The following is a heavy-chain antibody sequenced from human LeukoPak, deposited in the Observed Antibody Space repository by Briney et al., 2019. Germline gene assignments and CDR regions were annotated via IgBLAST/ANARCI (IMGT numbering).Heavy chain of an antibody. J-gene: IGHJ4*02. CDR2: IYSGGST. D-gene: IGHD4/OR15-4a*01. V-gene: IGHV3-53*01. Sequence: GVLTLSGAASGFPFHSYWMSGVRPAPGKGLEWVSVIYSGGSTYYADSVKGRFTISRDYSKNTLYLQMNSLRAEDTAVYYCARVLGDSYYFDYWGQGTLVTVSS. CDR1: GFPFHSYW. CDR3: ARVLGDSYYFDY.